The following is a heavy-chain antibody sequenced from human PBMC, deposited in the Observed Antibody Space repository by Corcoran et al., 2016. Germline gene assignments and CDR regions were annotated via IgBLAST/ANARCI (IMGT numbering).Heavy chain of an antibody. CDR3: ARGTNWAHGNY. CDR2: INHSGST. J-gene: IGHJ4*02. V-gene: IGHV4-34*01. Sequence: QVQLQQWGAGLLKPSETLSLTGAVYGGSFSGYYWSWIRQPPGKGLEWIGEINHSGSTNYNPSLKSRVTISVDTSKNQFSLKLSSVTAADTAVYYCARGTNWAHGNYWGQGTLVTVSS. CDR1: GGSFSGYY. D-gene: IGHD1-1*01.